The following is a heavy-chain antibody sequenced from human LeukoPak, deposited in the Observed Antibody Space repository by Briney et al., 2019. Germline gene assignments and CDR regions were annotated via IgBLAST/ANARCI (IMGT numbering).Heavy chain of an antibody. V-gene: IGHV4-59*01. D-gene: IGHD3-9*01. CDR3: ARAFSDWSFDY. J-gene: IGHJ4*02. CDR1: GGSISSYY. Sequence: SSETLSLTCTVSGGSISSYYWSWVRQPPGKGLEWIGYIYDSGSTKYNPSLKSRVIISEDTSKNQFSLKLSSVTAADTAVYYCARAFSDWSFDYWGQGTLVTVSS. CDR2: IYDSGST.